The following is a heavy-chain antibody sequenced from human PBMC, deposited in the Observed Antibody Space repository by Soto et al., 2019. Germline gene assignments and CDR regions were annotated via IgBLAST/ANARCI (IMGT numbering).Heavy chain of an antibody. Sequence: GGSLRLSCAASGFTFTNYAMSWVRQAPGKGLEWVANIKQGGSEKYYVDSVKGRFTISRDNAKNSLYLQMNSLRAEDTAVYYCARLIHYDILTGYYPTPWYWGQGTLVTVSS. CDR2: IKQGGSEK. J-gene: IGHJ4*02. D-gene: IGHD3-9*01. CDR3: ARLIHYDILTGYYPTPWY. CDR1: GFTFTNYA. V-gene: IGHV3-7*01.